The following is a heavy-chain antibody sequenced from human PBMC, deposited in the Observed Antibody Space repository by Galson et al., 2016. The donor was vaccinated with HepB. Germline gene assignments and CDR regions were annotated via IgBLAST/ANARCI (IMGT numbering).Heavy chain of an antibody. Sequence: SLRLSCAASGFTFSNYAMTWVRQAPGKGLEWVSTISGNGEPIFYADSVKGRFSISRDNSKNTLSLQMNSLRAEDTAVYYCAKGYGYFDSWGQGTLVTVSS. CDR3: AKGYGYFDS. CDR2: ISGNGEPI. CDR1: GFTFSNYA. J-gene: IGHJ4*02. D-gene: IGHD4-17*01. V-gene: IGHV3-23*01.